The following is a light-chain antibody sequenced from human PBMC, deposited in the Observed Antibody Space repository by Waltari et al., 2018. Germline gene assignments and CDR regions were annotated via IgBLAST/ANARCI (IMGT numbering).Light chain of an antibody. V-gene: IGKV3-20*01. J-gene: IGKJ1*01. CDR1: QSISRY. CDR2: GAS. CDR3: QHHFRLPAT. Sequence: EIVLTQSPGTLSLSPGERATLSCRASQSISRYLAWYQQKPGQAPRLLIYGASTRATGIPDRFSGSGSGTDFSLTISGLEPEDSAVYYCQHHFRLPATFGQGTKVEIK.